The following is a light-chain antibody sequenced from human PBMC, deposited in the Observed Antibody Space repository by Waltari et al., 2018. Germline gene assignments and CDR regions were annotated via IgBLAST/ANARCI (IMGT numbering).Light chain of an antibody. Sequence: QTVVTQEPSWSVSPGGTVRLTCALSSGPLSSSSYSSWYQQTPGQAPRTLIYKSDTRSSGVPDRFSGSIYGNKAALTITGAEANDESDYYCLLYIGSGIWVFGGATQLTVI. J-gene: IGLJ3*02. CDR1: SGPLSSSSY. CDR3: LLYIGSGIWV. CDR2: KSD. V-gene: IGLV8-61*01.